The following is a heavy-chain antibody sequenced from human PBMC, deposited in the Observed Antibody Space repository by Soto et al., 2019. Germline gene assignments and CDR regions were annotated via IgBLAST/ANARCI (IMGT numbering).Heavy chain of an antibody. D-gene: IGHD2-2*01. V-gene: IGHV4-31*03. CDR3: AKDCTNISCYPN. J-gene: IGHJ4*02. CDR1: GGSITSNNYY. Sequence: SETLSLTCTVSGGSITSNNYYWSWIRQHPGKGLEWIGYSYYSGITYYNSSLKGRVTISVDTSKNQFSLKLTSVTAADTAVYYCAKDCTNISCYPNWGQGTLVTVSS. CDR2: SYYSGIT.